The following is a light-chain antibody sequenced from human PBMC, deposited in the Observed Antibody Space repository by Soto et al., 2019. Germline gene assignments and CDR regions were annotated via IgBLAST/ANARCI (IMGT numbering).Light chain of an antibody. J-gene: IGKJ4*01. CDR3: QQYNSYPDT. CDR1: QNINTW. CDR2: QAS. V-gene: IGKV1-5*03. Sequence: GDRVTIACRASQNINTWLAWYQQKPGKAPKFLLYQASSVQSGVPSRFSGSGSGTEFTLTISSLQPDDFATYYCQQYNSYPDTFGGGTKVDIK.